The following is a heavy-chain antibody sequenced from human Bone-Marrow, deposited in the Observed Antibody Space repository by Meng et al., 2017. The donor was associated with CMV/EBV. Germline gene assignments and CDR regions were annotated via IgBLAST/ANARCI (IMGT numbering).Heavy chain of an antibody. J-gene: IGHJ3*02. CDR1: GGTFSSYA. CDR2: IIPIFGTA. V-gene: IGHV1-69*05. Sequence: SVKVSCKASGGTFSSYAISWVRQAPGQGLEWMGGIIPIFGTANYAQKFQGRVTITTDESTGTAYMELSSLRSEDTAVYYCARDLTTGRSYDAFDIWRQGTMVTVSS. CDR3: ARDLTTGRSYDAFDI. D-gene: IGHD3-10*01.